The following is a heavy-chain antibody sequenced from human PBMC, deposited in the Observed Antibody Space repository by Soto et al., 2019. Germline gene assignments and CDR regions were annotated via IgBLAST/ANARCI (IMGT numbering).Heavy chain of an antibody. CDR3: PRDATVTKSYYMDV. CDR1: GYTFTSYA. V-gene: IGHV1-3*01. CDR2: INAGNGDT. Sequence: QVPLVQSGAEVKKPGASVKVSCKASGYTFTSYAIHWVRPAPGQRLEWMGWINAGNGDTRYSQKFQGRVTITRDTSASTAYMELSSLRSEDTAVYYCPRDATVTKSYYMDVWGKGTTVTVSS. J-gene: IGHJ6*03. D-gene: IGHD4-17*01.